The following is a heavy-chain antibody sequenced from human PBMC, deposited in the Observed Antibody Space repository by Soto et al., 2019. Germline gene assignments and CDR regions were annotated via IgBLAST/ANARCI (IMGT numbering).Heavy chain of an antibody. CDR3: ARYSSGWYGGTYYYYGMDV. CDR1: GDSVSSNSAA. D-gene: IGHD6-19*01. V-gene: IGHV6-1*01. Sequence: SQTLSLTCAISGDSVSSNSAAWNWIRQSPSRGLEWLGRTYYRSKWYNDYAVSVKSRITINPDTSKNQFSLQLNSVTPEDTAVYYCARYSSGWYGGTYYYYGMDVWGKGTTVTVS. J-gene: IGHJ6*04. CDR2: TYYRSKWYN.